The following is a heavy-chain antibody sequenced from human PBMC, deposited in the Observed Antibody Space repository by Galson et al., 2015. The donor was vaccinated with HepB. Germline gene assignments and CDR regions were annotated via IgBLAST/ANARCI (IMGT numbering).Heavy chain of an antibody. Sequence: ETLSLTCNVSAGSVSSGGYYWSWIRQPPGKGLEWIVYIHYSGSTNYIPSLKSRVTISVDTSINQFSLKLSSVTAADTAVYYCARVLAVSDAFDIGGHGTMVTISS. CDR1: AGSVSSGGYY. CDR2: IHYSGST. CDR3: ARVLAVSDAFDI. D-gene: IGHD3-3*01. J-gene: IGHJ3*02. V-gene: IGHV4-61*08.